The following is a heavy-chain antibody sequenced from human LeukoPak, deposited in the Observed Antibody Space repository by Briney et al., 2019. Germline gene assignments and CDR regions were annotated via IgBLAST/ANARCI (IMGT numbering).Heavy chain of an antibody. CDR2: TYYRSQFYT. J-gene: IGHJ3*02. CDR1: GDSVSSTNVG. Sequence: KRSQTLSLTCAISGDSVSSTNVGWNWIRQSPSSGLEWLGRTYYRSQFYTDYADSVKGRITITPDKSKNQFSLQLSSLTPDDTAVYYCARGTAFDIWSQGTMVTVSS. D-gene: IGHD1-14*01. CDR3: ARGTAFDI. V-gene: IGHV6-1*01.